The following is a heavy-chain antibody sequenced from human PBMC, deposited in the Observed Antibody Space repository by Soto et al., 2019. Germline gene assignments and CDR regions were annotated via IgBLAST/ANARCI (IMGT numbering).Heavy chain of an antibody. Sequence: SVTQSLTCTVSGGSISGVGYYWSRIRQHPGKGLEWIGYIYYRGSTYYNRSLKSLVTRSVDTSKNQFSLKLSSVTAADMAVYYCAREIVVVPAAIDLFDPWGQGTLVTVSS. J-gene: IGHJ5*02. CDR2: IYYRGST. CDR3: AREIVVVPAAIDLFDP. V-gene: IGHV4-31*01. D-gene: IGHD2-2*01. CDR1: GGSISGVGYY.